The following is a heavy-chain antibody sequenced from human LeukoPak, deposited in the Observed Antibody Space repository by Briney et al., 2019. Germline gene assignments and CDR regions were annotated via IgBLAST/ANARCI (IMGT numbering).Heavy chain of an antibody. D-gene: IGHD3-10*01. CDR1: GFTFSSYT. V-gene: IGHV3-21*01. J-gene: IGHJ4*02. CDR3: VKDWGPEFASGSSYFDS. CDR2: ISTSSIYI. Sequence: GGSLRLSCAASGFTFSSYTMNWVRQAPGKGLEWVSSISTSSIYIYYADSVKGRFTISRDNAKNSLYLQMNSLRPEDTALYFCVKDWGPEFASGSSYFDSWGQGTLVTVSS.